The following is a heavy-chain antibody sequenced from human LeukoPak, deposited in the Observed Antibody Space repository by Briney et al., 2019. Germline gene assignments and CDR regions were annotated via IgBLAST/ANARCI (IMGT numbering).Heavy chain of an antibody. CDR1: GGTFSSYA. V-gene: IGHV1-69*13. CDR3: ARGAGSTSPLYYYGMDV. CDR2: IIPIFGTA. Sequence: SVKVSCKASGGTFSSYAIGWVRQAPGQGLKWMGGIIPIFGTANYAQKFQGRVTITADESTSTAYMELSSLRSEDTAVYYCARGAGSTSPLYYYGMDVWGQGTTVTVSS. D-gene: IGHD2-2*01. J-gene: IGHJ6*02.